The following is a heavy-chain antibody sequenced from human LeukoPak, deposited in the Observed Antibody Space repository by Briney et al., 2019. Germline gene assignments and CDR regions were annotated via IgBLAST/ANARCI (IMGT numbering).Heavy chain of an antibody. CDR3: AAGRFGEI. D-gene: IGHD3-10*01. V-gene: IGHV3-21*01. Sequence: PGGSLRLSCAASGFTFSSYSMNWVRQAPGKGLEWVSSISSGGTYIYYADSVKGRFTISRDNAKNSLYLQMNSLRAEDTAVYYCAAGRFGEIWGQGTLVTVSS. J-gene: IGHJ4*02. CDR1: GFTFSSYS. CDR2: ISSGGTYI.